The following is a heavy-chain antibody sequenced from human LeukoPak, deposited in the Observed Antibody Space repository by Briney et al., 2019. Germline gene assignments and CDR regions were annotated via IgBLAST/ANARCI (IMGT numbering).Heavy chain of an antibody. V-gene: IGHV3-21*01. D-gene: IGHD5-12*01. J-gene: IGHJ3*02. CDR3: ATDPSDYETDAFDI. CDR1: GFTFSSYS. CDR2: ISSSSSYI. Sequence: GGSLRLSCAASGFTFSSYSMNWVRQAPGKGLEWVSSISSSSSYIYYADSVKGRFTISRDNAKNSLYLQMNSLRAEDTAVYYCATDPSDYETDAFDIWGQGTMVTVSS.